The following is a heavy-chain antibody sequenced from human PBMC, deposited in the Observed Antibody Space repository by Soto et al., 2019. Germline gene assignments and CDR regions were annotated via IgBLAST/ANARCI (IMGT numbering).Heavy chain of an antibody. CDR1: GFTFSSYE. V-gene: IGHV3-48*03. CDR2: ISSSGSTI. CDR3: ARESSTGAYYYYYGMDV. Sequence: GSLRLSCAASGFTFSSYEMNWVRQAPGKGLEWVSYISSSGSTIYYADSVKGRFTISRDNAKNSLYLQMNSLRAEDTAVYYCARESSTGAYYYYYGMDVWGQGTTVTVSS. J-gene: IGHJ6*02. D-gene: IGHD7-27*01.